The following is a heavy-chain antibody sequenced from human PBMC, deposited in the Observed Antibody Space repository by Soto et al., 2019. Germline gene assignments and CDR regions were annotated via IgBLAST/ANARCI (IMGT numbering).Heavy chain of an antibody. CDR2: IYYSGRT. D-gene: IGHD1-26*01. Sequence: QVQLQESGPGLVKPSETLSLTCTVSGGSISSYYWSWIRQPPGKGLEWIGYIYYSGRTNYTPTLKRRVTTAVDTSKSQCSLKLSTVTAADAAVYYCARAVNVGATAPFDYWGQGTLVTVSS. J-gene: IGHJ4*02. V-gene: IGHV4-59*01. CDR1: GGSISSYY. CDR3: ARAVNVGATAPFDY.